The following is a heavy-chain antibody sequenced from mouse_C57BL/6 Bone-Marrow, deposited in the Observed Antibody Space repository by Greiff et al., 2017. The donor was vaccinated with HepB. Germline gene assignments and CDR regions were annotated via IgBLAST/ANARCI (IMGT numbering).Heavy chain of an antibody. V-gene: IGHV14-4*01. CDR1: GFNIKDDY. CDR3: TTPFSDYFDY. CDR2: IDPENGDT. J-gene: IGHJ2*01. Sequence: EVQLQQSGAELVRPGASVKLSCTASGFNIKDDYMPWVKQSPEQGLEWIGWIDPENGDTEYASKFQGQATITADTSSNTAYLQLSSLTSEDTAVYYCTTPFSDYFDYWGQGTTLTVSS.